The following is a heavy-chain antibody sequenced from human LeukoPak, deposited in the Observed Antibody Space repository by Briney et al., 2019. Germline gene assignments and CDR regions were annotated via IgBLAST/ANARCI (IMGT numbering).Heavy chain of an antibody. CDR3: ARVAEQWLYAHYYYMDV. CDR2: IYTSGST. D-gene: IGHD6-19*01. CDR1: GGSISSGSYY. Sequence: PSDTLSLTCTVSGGSISSGSYYWSWIRQPAGKGLEWIGRIYTSGSTKYNPSLKGRVTISVDTSKNQFSLKLSSVTAADTAVYYCARVAEQWLYAHYYYMDVWGKGTTVTISS. J-gene: IGHJ6*03. V-gene: IGHV4-61*02.